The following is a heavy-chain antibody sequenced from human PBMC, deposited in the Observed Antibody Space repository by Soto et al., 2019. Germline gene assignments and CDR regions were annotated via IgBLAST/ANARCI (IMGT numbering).Heavy chain of an antibody. CDR2: ISPDGIQK. CDR3: PKDVWHDVPATHGFDL. Sequence: VGSLRLSCAASGFTFRRHGMHWVRQAPGKGRERLTIISPDGIQKFYTDRVEGRMTITTEKSKNIWFHEIYMLRAEDAAVYYSPKDVWHDVPATHGFDL. V-gene: IGHV3-30*18. J-gene: IGHJ2*01. D-gene: IGHD1-1*01. CDR1: GFTFRRHG.